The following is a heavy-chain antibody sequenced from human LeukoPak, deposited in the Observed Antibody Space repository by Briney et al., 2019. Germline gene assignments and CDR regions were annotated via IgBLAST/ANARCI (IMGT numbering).Heavy chain of an antibody. V-gene: IGHV4-59*08. J-gene: IGHJ4*02. D-gene: IGHD4-23*01. Sequence: SETLSLTCTVSGGSISSYYWSWIRQPPGKGLEWIGYIYYSGSTNYNPSLKSRVTISVDTSKNQFSLKLSSVTAADTAVYYCARLNDYGGNTPFDYWGQGTLVTVSS. CDR3: ARLNDYGGNTPFDY. CDR2: IYYSGST. CDR1: GGSISSYY.